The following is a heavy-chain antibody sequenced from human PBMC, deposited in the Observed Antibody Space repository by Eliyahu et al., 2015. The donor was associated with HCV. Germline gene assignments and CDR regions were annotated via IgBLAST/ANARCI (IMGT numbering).Heavy chain of an antibody. CDR2: VYYSGFA. V-gene: IGHV4-39*01. Sequence: QLQLQASGPGLVKPSETLSLTCSVSGVSVTHSNYYWGWIRQPPGKGLEWVWGVYYSGFAYYXPSLKRRVTMSVDASKNQFSLKLTSVTSTDTAIYFCARMGGDSSYYYTMDVWGQGTTVTVSS. J-gene: IGHJ6*02. CDR3: ARMGGDSSYYYTMDV. CDR1: GVSVTHSNYY. D-gene: IGHD3-10*01.